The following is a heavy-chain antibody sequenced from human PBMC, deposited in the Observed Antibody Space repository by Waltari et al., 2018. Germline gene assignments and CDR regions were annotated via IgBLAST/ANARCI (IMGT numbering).Heavy chain of an antibody. CDR3: ASGYYSRPIDF. V-gene: IGHV5-51*01. CDR1: GHSFSTHY. CDR2: IYPADSDS. J-gene: IGHJ4*02. Sequence: VQLVQSGAEVTKPGESLTLSCKTSGHSFSTHYIAWVRQVPGKGLEVVGLIYPADSDSTISPSFQGQVGISVDKSTNTTFLQWRSLKASDSAMYYCASGYYSRPIDFWGQGTLVSVSS. D-gene: IGHD2-21*01.